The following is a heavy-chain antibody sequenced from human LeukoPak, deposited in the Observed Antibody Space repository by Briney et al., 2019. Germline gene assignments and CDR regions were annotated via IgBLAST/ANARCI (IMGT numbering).Heavy chain of an antibody. J-gene: IGHJ5*02. CDR2: IYYSGST. D-gene: IGHD3-10*01. CDR3: GRVGLWFGDPMEFDP. V-gene: IGHV4-59*11. CDR1: GGSISSHY. Sequence: SETLSLTCTVSGGSISSHYWSWIRQPPGKGLEWIGYIYYSGSTNYNPSLKSRVTISVDTSKNQFSLKLSSVTAADTAVYYCGRVGLWFGDPMEFDPWGQGTLVTVSS.